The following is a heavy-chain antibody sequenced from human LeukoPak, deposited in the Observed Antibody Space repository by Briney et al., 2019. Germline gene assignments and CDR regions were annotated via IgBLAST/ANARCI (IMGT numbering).Heavy chain of an antibody. CDR2: IYYSGLT. Sequence: SETLSLTCTVSGGSISSYFWSWIRQPPGKGLEWIGYIYYSGLTNYNPSLKSRVTISVDTSKNQFSLRLSSVTAADTAVYYCARPVGYSDAIDIWGQGTLVTVAS. CDR1: GGSISSYF. D-gene: IGHD5-18*01. J-gene: IGHJ3*02. V-gene: IGHV4-59*08. CDR3: ARPVGYSDAIDI.